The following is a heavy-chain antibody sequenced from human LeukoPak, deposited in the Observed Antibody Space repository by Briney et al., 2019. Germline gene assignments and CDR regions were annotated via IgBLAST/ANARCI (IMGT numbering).Heavy chain of an antibody. CDR1: GFTFSSFA. Sequence: GGSLRLSCAASGFTFSSFAMSWVRQAPGKGLEWVSAISGSGGCTYYADSVKGRFTISRDNSKNTLYLQMNSLGADDTAVYYCAKGNWRYFDYWGQGTLVTVSS. CDR3: AKGNWRYFDY. CDR2: ISGSGGCT. D-gene: IGHD1-1*01. V-gene: IGHV3-23*01. J-gene: IGHJ4*02.